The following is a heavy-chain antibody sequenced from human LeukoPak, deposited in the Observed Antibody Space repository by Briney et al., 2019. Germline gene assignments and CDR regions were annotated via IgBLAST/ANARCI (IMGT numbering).Heavy chain of an antibody. J-gene: IGHJ4*02. CDR3: ARHSTWELRLDY. CDR1: GGSISSGGYY. D-gene: IGHD1-26*01. Sequence: PSQTLSLTCTVSGGSISSGGYYWSWIPQPPGKGLEGIGYIYYSGSTNYNPSLKRRVSISVDTSKTPVSLKVSSVTAADTAVDYCARHSTWELRLDYWGQGTLVTVSS. CDR2: IYYSGST. V-gene: IGHV4-61*09.